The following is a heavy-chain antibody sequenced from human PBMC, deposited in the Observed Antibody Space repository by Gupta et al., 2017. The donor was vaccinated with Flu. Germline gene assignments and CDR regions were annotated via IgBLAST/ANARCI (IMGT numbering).Heavy chain of an antibody. CDR1: TFSSYA. Sequence: TFSSYAMSWVRQAPGKGLEWVSSSGRGGSTYYADSVKGRFTISRDNSKNTMYLQMNILRAEDTAVYYCAKRNTSGWYYFDYWGQGTLVTVSS. J-gene: IGHJ4*02. CDR2: SGRGGST. V-gene: IGHV3-23*01. CDR3: AKRNTSGWYYFDY. D-gene: IGHD6-13*01.